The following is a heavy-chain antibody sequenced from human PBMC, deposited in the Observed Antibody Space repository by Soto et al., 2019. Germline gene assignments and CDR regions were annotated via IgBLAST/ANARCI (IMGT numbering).Heavy chain of an antibody. CDR2: ISAYNGNT. Sequence: ASVKVSCKASGYTFTSYGISWVRQAPGQGLEWMGWISAYNGNTNYAQKLQGRVTMTTDTSTSTAYMELRSLRSGDTAVYYCARDYYDSSGYAYDAFDIWGQGTMVTVSS. D-gene: IGHD3-22*01. J-gene: IGHJ3*02. V-gene: IGHV1-18*04. CDR3: ARDYYDSSGYAYDAFDI. CDR1: GYTFTSYG.